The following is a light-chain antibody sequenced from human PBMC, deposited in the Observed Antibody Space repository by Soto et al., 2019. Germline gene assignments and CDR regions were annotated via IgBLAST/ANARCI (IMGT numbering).Light chain of an antibody. CDR3: QQYGSSPRVT. CDR1: QSVSSS. J-gene: IGKJ5*01. V-gene: IGKV3-20*01. Sequence: EIVLTHSPATLSLSPGERATLSCRASQSVSSSLAWYQQKPGQAPRLLIYDASNRATGIPARFSGSGSGTDFTLTISRLDPADFAVYYCQQYGSSPRVTFGQGTRLEIK. CDR2: DAS.